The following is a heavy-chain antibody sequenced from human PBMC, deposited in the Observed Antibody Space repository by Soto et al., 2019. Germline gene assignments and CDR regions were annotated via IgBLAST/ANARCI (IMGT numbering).Heavy chain of an antibody. J-gene: IGHJ6*03. D-gene: IGHD2-2*01. Sequence: GGSLRLSCAASGFTFSNAWMSWVRQAPGKGLEWVGRIKSKTDGGTTDYAAPVKGRFTISRDDSKNTLYLQMNSLKTEDTAVYYCTTGAISTYCSSTSCYPVNDYYYMDVWGKGTTVTVSS. CDR1: GFTFSNAW. CDR2: IKSKTDGGTT. V-gene: IGHV3-15*01. CDR3: TTGAISTYCSSTSCYPVNDYYYMDV.